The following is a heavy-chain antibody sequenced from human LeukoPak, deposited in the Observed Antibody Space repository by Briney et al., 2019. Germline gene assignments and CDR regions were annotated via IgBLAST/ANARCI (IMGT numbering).Heavy chain of an antibody. Sequence: GGSLRLSCAASGFTFSSYGMHWVRQAPGKGLEWVAVIWYDGSNKYYADSVKGRFTISRDNSKNTLYLQMNSLRAEDTAVYYCAGGRGGAYGDFDYWGQGTLVTVSS. CDR2: IWYDGSNK. CDR1: GFTFSSYG. CDR3: AGGRGGAYGDFDY. J-gene: IGHJ4*02. D-gene: IGHD3-10*01. V-gene: IGHV3-33*01.